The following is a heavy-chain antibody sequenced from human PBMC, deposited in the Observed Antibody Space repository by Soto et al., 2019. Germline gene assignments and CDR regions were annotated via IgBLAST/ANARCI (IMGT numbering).Heavy chain of an antibody. V-gene: IGHV4-39*01. Sequence: PSETLSLTCTVSGGSISNNNYYWGWIRQPPGKGLEWIGNIYYSGSTYYNPSLKSRVTISVDTSKNQSSLKLSSVAAADTAVYYCGRKQSGTMSWFDPWGQGTLVTVS. CDR2: IYYSGST. J-gene: IGHJ5*02. CDR1: GGSISNNNYY. CDR3: GRKQSGTMSWFDP. D-gene: IGHD1-7*01.